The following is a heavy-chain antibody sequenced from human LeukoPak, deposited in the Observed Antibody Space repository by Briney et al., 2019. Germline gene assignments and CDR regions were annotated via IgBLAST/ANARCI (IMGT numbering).Heavy chain of an antibody. Sequence: MAGGSLRLSCAASGFTFSSYSMNWVRQAPGKGLEWVSSISSSSSYIYYADSVKGRSTISRDNAKNSLYLQMNSLRAEDTAVYYCARAGYSSSGGFDYWGQGTLVTVSS. CDR3: ARAGYSSSGGFDY. V-gene: IGHV3-21*01. CDR2: ISSSSSYI. CDR1: GFTFSSYS. D-gene: IGHD6-19*01. J-gene: IGHJ4*02.